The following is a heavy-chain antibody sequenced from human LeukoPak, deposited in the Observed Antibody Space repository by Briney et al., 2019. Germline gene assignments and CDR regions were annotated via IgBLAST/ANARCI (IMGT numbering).Heavy chain of an antibody. CDR1: GGSISSYY. CDR3: ARDYTGP. Sequence: SETLSLTCTVSGGSISSYYWSWIRQPPGKGLEWIGYIYYSGSTNYNPSLKSRVTISVDTSKNQFSLKLSSVTAADTAVYYCARDYTGPWGQGTLVTVSS. CDR2: IYYSGST. J-gene: IGHJ5*02. V-gene: IGHV4-59*01.